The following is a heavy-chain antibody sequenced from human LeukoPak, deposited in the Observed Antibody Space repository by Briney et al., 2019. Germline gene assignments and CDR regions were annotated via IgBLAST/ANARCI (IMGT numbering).Heavy chain of an antibody. J-gene: IGHJ4*02. D-gene: IGHD6-19*01. Sequence: TGGSLRLSCAASGFTFSSYAMSWVRQAPGKGLEWVSAISGSGGSTYYADSVKGRFTISRDNSKNTLYLQMNSLRAEDTAVYYCAKGNPRRGSRGQLTYYFDYWGQGTLVTVSS. CDR1: GFTFSSYA. V-gene: IGHV3-23*01. CDR3: AKGNPRRGSRGQLTYYFDY. CDR2: ISGSGGST.